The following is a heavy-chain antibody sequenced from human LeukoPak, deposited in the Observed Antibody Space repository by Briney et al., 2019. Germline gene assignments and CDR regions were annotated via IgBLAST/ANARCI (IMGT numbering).Heavy chain of an antibody. CDR2: INHSGTT. J-gene: IGHJ4*02. V-gene: IGHV4-34*01. CDR3: AREGGAVTNFDY. D-gene: IGHD4-17*01. CDR1: GGSFSGYY. Sequence: SETLSLTCAVYGGSFSGYYWSWIRQPPGKGLEWVGEINHSGTTNYNPSLKSRVTMSVDTSKNQFSLKLNSVTAADTAVYYCAREGGAVTNFDYWGQGTLVTVSS.